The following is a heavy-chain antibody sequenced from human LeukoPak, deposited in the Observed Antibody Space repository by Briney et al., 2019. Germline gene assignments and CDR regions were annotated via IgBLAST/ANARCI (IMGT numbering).Heavy chain of an antibody. CDR3: ARGGSIAAAGKDYYYYGMDV. CDR2: INHSGST. D-gene: IGHD6-13*01. V-gene: IGHV4-34*01. Sequence: SETLSLTCAVYGGSFSGYYWSWIRQPPGKGLEWIGEINHSGSTNYNPSLKSRVTISVDTSKNQFSLKLSSVTAADTAVYYCARGGSIAAAGKDYYYYGMDVWGQGTTVTVSS. J-gene: IGHJ6*02. CDR1: GGSFSGYY.